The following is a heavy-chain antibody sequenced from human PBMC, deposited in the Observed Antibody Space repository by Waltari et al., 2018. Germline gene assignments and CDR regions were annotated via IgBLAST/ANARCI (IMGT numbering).Heavy chain of an antibody. CDR3: ARASVGYCSGGSCPYYYYMDV. V-gene: IGHV4-59*08. Sequence: QVQLQESGPGLVKPSETLSLTCTVSGGSISSYYWSWIRQPPGKGLEWIGYIYYSGSTNYNPSLKRRVTISVDTSKNQFSLKLSSVTAADTAVYYCARASVGYCSGGSCPYYYYMDVWGKGTTVTISS. CDR2: IYYSGST. D-gene: IGHD2-15*01. CDR1: GGSISSYY. J-gene: IGHJ6*03.